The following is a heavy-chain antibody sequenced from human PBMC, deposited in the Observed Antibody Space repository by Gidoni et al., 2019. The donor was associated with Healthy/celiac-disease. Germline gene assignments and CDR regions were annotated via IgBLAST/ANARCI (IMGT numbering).Heavy chain of an antibody. V-gene: IGHV3-21*01. Sequence: EVQLVESGGGLVKPGGSLRLSCAASGFTFSSNSMNWPRKAPGKELEWVSSISSSSSYIYYADSVKGRFTISRNNAKNSLYLQMNSLRAEDTAVYYCARDGETTAHDYWGQGTLVTVSS. D-gene: IGHD4-17*01. CDR2: ISSSSSYI. CDR3: ARDGETTAHDY. CDR1: GFTFSSNS. J-gene: IGHJ4*02.